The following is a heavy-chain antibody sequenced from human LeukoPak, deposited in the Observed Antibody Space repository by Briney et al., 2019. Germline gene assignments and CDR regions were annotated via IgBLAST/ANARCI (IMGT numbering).Heavy chain of an antibody. V-gene: IGHV3-74*01. CDR1: GFTFSSYW. Sequence: GGSLRLSCAASGFTFSSYWMHWVRQAPGKGLVWVSRINSDGSSTSYADSVKGRFTISRDNAKNTLYLQMNSLRAEDTAVYYCARVGSAWNYDYWGQGTLVTVSS. CDR2: INSDGSST. J-gene: IGHJ4*02. D-gene: IGHD6-19*01. CDR3: ARVGSAWNYDY.